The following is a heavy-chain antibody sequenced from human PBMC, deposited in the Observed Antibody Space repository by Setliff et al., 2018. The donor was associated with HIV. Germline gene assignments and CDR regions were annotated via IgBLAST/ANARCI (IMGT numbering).Heavy chain of an antibody. CDR1: GGSISSGNYY. D-gene: IGHD6-13*01. V-gene: IGHV4-39*01. CDR3: ACGAAAGTDYYYYYYMDV. CDR2: IYYSGST. Sequence: SETLSLTCNVSGGSISSGNYYWSWIRLPAGKGLEWIGSIYYSGSTYYNPSLKSRVTISVDTSKNQFSLKLSSVTAADTAVYYCACGAAAGTDYYYYYYMDVWGKGTTVTVSS. J-gene: IGHJ6*03.